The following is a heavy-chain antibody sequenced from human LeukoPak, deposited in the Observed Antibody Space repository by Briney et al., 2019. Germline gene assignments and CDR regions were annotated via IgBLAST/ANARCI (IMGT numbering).Heavy chain of an antibody. D-gene: IGHD3-16*02. Sequence: SETLSLTCTVSGGSISNYYWNWIRQPPEKGLEWIGYIYYSGSTNYNPSLKSRVTFSLDTSKKQFPLKLSSVTAADTAVYYCAREDRVDSYYDYVWGSYRYYFDYWGQGTLVTVSS. CDR1: GGSISNYY. V-gene: IGHV4-59*01. CDR2: IYYSGST. CDR3: AREDRVDSYYDYVWGSYRYYFDY. J-gene: IGHJ4*02.